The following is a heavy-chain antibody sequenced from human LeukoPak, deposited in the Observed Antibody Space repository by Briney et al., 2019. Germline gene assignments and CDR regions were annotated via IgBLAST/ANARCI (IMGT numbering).Heavy chain of an antibody. Sequence: ASVKVSCKASGYTFTGYYMHWVRQAPGQGLEWMGWINPNSGDTNYVQKLQGRVTMTRNTSIRTGYMELSRLRDDDTATYDCARETGDVADFWGQGTVVTVSS. CDR1: GYTFTGYY. V-gene: IGHV1-2*02. CDR2: INPNSGDT. CDR3: ARETGDVADF. D-gene: IGHD7-27*01. J-gene: IGHJ4*02.